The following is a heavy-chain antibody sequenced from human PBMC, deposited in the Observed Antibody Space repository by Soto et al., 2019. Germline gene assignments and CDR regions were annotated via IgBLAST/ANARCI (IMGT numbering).Heavy chain of an antibody. Sequence: EVQLAVSGGGFVKPGGSLRLSCAVSGFSFSDAWLNWVRQAPGKGLEWVGRIKTKSDSAATDYAAPVKGRFIISRDDSKNTLFLQLNSLQAEDTAVYYCTTDLQTRRYTWNLYWGQGTLVTVSS. CDR2: IKTKSDSAAT. CDR1: GFSFSDAW. J-gene: IGHJ4*02. V-gene: IGHV3-15*07. CDR3: TTDLQTRRYTWNLY. D-gene: IGHD1-7*01.